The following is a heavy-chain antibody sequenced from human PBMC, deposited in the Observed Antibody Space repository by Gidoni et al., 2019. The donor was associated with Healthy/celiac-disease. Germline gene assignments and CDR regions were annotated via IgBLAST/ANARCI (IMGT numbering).Heavy chain of an antibody. D-gene: IGHD6-19*01. CDR2: ISSSSSYI. CDR1: GFTFSSYS. Sequence: EVQLLESGGGLVKPGGSRRLSCAASGFTFSSYSMNWVRQSPGKGLEWVSSISSSSSYIYYADSVKGRFTISRDNAKNSLYLQMNSLRAEDTAVYYCARSTQSRAGYYGMDVWGQGTTVTVSS. CDR3: ARSTQSRAGYYGMDV. J-gene: IGHJ6*02. V-gene: IGHV3-21*01.